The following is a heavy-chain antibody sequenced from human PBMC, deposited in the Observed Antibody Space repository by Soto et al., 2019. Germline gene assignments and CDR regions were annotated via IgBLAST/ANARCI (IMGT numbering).Heavy chain of an antibody. D-gene: IGHD1-1*01. CDR3: ARDGEPRNWNSKGGIGDYYYYGMDV. CDR2: IWYDGSNK. Sequence: QVQLVESGGGVVQPGRSLRLSCAASGFTFSSYGMHWVRQAPGKGLEWVAVIWYDGSNKYYADSVKGRFTISRDNSKNTLYLQMNSLGAEDTAVYYCARDGEPRNWNSKGGIGDYYYYGMDVWGQGTTVTVSS. CDR1: GFTFSSYG. V-gene: IGHV3-33*01. J-gene: IGHJ6*02.